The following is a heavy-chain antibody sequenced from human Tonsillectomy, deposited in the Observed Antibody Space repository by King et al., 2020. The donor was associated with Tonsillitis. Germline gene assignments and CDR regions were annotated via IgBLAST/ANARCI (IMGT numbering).Heavy chain of an antibody. CDR1: GFTVSSNY. J-gene: IGHJ6*02. CDR2: IYSGDYT. Sequence: VQLVESGGGLAQPGGSLRLSCAASGFTVSSNYMSWVRQAPGKGLEWVPVIYSGDYTHYADSVKGRFTISRDNSKNTVYLQMNSLRAEDTAVYYCARELLVRGVRFGYYYSMDVWGQGTTVTVSS. D-gene: IGHD3-10*01. V-gene: IGHV3-66*01. CDR3: ARELLVRGVRFGYYYSMDV.